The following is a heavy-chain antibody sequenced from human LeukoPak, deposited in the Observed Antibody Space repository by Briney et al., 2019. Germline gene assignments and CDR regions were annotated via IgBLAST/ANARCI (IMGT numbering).Heavy chain of an antibody. D-gene: IGHD1-14*01. Sequence: ASVKVSCKASGGTFSSYAISWVRQAPGQGLEWMGGIIPIFGTANYAQKFQGRVTITADESTSTAYMELSSLRSEDTAVYYCARVSDLGIQSYNWFDPWGQGTLVTVS. CDR1: GGTFSSYA. CDR3: ARVSDLGIQSYNWFDP. V-gene: IGHV1-69*13. J-gene: IGHJ5*02. CDR2: IIPIFGTA.